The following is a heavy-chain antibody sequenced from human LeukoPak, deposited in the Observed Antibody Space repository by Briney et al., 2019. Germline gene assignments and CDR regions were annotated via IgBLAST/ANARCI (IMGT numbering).Heavy chain of an antibody. J-gene: IGHJ4*02. V-gene: IGHV1-46*01. CDR2: INPSGGST. Sequence: ASVKVSCKASGYTFTNCYMHWVRQAPGQGLEWMGIINPSGGSTGYAQKFQGRFTMTRDTSTTTVYMELSSLRSEDTAVYYCARDREEGYNSYYFDSWGQGTLVIVSS. D-gene: IGHD5-24*01. CDR1: GYTFTNCY. CDR3: ARDREEGYNSYYFDS.